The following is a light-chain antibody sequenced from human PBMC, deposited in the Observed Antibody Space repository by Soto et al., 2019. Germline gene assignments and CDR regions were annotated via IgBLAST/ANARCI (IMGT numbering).Light chain of an antibody. CDR3: QQYDGSVLT. J-gene: IGKJ4*01. CDR1: EVVRGPY. CDR2: GAS. V-gene: IGKV3-20*01. Sequence: EIVLIQSPGTLSLSPGERATLSCRASEVVRGPYLTWYQQKPDQAPRLLIYGASSRATGIPDRFSGSGSGTDFTLTISSREPEDSAVYYCQQYDGSVLTFGGVTKVQIK.